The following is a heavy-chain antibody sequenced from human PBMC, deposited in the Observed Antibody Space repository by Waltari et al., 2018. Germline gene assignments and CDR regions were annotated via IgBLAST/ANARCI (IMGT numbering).Heavy chain of an antibody. CDR2: INGDGSTS. Sequence: EAQLVESGGGFVQPGDPRRLSCAASGFTPQTPCTHWVRQAPGRGLVWVSRINGDGSTSNYADSVKGRFTISRDNTKKTLYLQMKRLRVEDTAVYYCARLAPKTYRSPVPGRDYYYGLDVWGQGTTVTVSS. D-gene: IGHD6-13*01. J-gene: IGHJ6*02. CDR3: ARLAPKTYRSPVPGRDYYYGLDV. CDR1: GFTPQTPC. V-gene: IGHV3-74*01.